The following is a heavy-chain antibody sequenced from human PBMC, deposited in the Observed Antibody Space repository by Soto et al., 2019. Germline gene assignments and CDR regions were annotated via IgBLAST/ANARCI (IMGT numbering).Heavy chain of an antibody. J-gene: IGHJ5*02. Sequence: GGSLRLSCAASGFTFSSYSMNWVRQAPGKGLEWVSSISSSSSYIYYADSVKGRFTISRDNAKNSLYLQMNSLRAEDTAVYYCASGYDFWSASGNWFDPWGQGTLVTVSS. CDR2: ISSSSSYI. V-gene: IGHV3-21*01. CDR1: GFTFSSYS. CDR3: ASGYDFWSASGNWFDP. D-gene: IGHD3-3*01.